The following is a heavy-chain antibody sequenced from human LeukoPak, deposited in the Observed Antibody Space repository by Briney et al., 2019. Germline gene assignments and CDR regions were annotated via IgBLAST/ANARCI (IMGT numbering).Heavy chain of an antibody. CDR1: GFTFSSYS. CDR3: ARDWYYYDSSGYYSNWFDP. CDR2: ISSSSSYM. J-gene: IGHJ5*02. D-gene: IGHD3-22*01. V-gene: IGHV3-21*01. Sequence: GGSLRLSCAASGFTFSSYSMNWVRQAPGKGLEWVSSISSSSSYMYYADSVKGRFTISRDNAKSSLYLQMNSLRAEDTAVYYCARDWYYYDSSGYYSNWFDPWGQGTLVTVSS.